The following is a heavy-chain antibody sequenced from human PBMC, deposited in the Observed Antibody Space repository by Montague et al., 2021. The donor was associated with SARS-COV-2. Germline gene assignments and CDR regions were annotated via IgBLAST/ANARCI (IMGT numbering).Heavy chain of an antibody. Sequence: SLRLSYAASGSTFDNYGMSWVRQPPGKGLEWVSGIKWNSESTDYGDSVKGRFTISRDNAKNTLYLQMNSLRVEDTALYYCARGYLRGPFDIWGQGTMVTVS. CDR3: ARGYLRGPFDI. CDR1: GSTFDNYG. CDR2: IKWNSEST. J-gene: IGHJ3*02. D-gene: IGHD3-16*02. V-gene: IGHV3-20*03.